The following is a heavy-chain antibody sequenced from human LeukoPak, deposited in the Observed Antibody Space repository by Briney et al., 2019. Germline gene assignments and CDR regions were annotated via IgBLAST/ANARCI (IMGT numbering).Heavy chain of an antibody. Sequence: ASVKVSCKASGYTFTSYDINWVRQATGQGLEWMGWMNPNSGNTGYAQKFQGRVTMTRNTSISTAYMELSSLRSEDTAVYYCATRGYCSGGSCYRGNYGMDVWGQGTTVTVSS. V-gene: IGHV1-8*01. CDR1: GYTFTSYD. CDR2: MNPNSGNT. CDR3: ATRGYCSGGSCYRGNYGMDV. D-gene: IGHD2-15*01. J-gene: IGHJ6*02.